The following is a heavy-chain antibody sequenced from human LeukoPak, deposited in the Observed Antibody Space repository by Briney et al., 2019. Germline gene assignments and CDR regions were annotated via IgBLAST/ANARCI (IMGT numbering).Heavy chain of an antibody. CDR2: IYYSGST. CDR3: ARLYCSGGSCYYNYGDYIDY. Sequence: SETLSLTCTVSGGSISSSSYYWGWIRQPPGKGREWIGCIYYSGSTYYNPSLKSRVTISVDTSKNQFSLKLSSVTAADTAVYYCARLYCSGGSCYYNYGDYIDYWGQGTLVTVSS. D-gene: IGHD2-15*01. CDR1: GGSISSSSYY. V-gene: IGHV4-39*01. J-gene: IGHJ4*02.